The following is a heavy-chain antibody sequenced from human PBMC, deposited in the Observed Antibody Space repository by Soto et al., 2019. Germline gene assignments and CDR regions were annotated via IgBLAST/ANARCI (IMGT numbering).Heavy chain of an antibody. D-gene: IGHD2-21*02. CDR1: GGSISSGGYS. V-gene: IGHV4-30-2*01. Sequence: TLSLTCAVSGGSISSGGYSWSWIRQPPGKGLEWIGYIYHSGSTYYNPSLKSQVTISVDRSKNQFSLKLSSVTAADTAVYYCASTPRAYCGGDCSIDYWGQGTLVTVSS. CDR2: IYHSGST. CDR3: ASTPRAYCGGDCSIDY. J-gene: IGHJ4*02.